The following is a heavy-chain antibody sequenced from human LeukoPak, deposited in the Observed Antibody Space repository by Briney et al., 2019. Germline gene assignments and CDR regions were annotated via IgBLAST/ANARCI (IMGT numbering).Heavy chain of an antibody. Sequence: KSSETLSLTCTVSGGSISSYYWSWIRQPPGKGLEWIGYIYYSGSTNYNPSLKRRVTISVDTSKNQFSLKLSSVTAADTAVYYCVRVVALGAAGYYFDYWGQGSLVTVSS. CDR3: VRVVALGAAGYYFDY. D-gene: IGHD6-13*01. CDR1: GGSISSYY. V-gene: IGHV4-59*01. J-gene: IGHJ4*02. CDR2: IYYSGST.